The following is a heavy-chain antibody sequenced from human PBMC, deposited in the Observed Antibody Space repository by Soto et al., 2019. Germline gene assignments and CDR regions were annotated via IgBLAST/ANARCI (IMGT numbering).Heavy chain of an antibody. J-gene: IGHJ5*02. CDR2: IYYGGSI. D-gene: IGHD3-22*01. CDR3: TGAYYDISGYSLDP. CDR1: GGSISSDY. Sequence: SETLSLTCTVSGGSISSDYWTWIRQPPGKGLEWIGYIYYGGSINYNPSLKSRVIISVDTAKNQFSLRLSSVTAADTAVYYCTGAYYDISGYSLDPWGQGTSVT. V-gene: IGHV4-59*01.